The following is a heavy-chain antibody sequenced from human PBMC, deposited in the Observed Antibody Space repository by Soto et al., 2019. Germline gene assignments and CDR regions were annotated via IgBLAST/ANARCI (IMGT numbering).Heavy chain of an antibody. CDR2: IYYSGST. D-gene: IGHD3-3*01. V-gene: IGHV4-59*01. Sequence: SETLSLTCTVSGGSISSYYWSCIRQPPGKGLEWIGYIYYSGSTNYNPSLKSRVTISVDTSKNQFSLKLSSVTAADTAVYYCARGGASTIFGVVIESWFEPWGQGTMVTVSS. CDR1: GGSISSYY. CDR3: ARGGASTIFGVVIESWFEP. J-gene: IGHJ5*02.